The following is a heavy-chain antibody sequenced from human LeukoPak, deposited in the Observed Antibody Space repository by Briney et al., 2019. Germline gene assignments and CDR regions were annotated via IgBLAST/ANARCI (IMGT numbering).Heavy chain of an antibody. CDR2: ISSSSSYI. CDR3: ARFETIAVATVDY. J-gene: IGHJ4*02. Sequence: GGSLRLSCAASGFTFSSYSMNWVRQAPGKGLEWVSSISSSSSYIEYADSVKGRFTISRDNAKNSLYLQMNSLIADDTAVYYCARFETIAVATVDYWGQGTLVTVSS. CDR1: GFTFSSYS. V-gene: IGHV3-21*01. D-gene: IGHD6-13*01.